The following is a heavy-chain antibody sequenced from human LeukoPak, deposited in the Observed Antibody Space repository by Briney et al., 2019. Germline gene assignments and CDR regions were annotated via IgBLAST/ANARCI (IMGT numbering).Heavy chain of an antibody. J-gene: IGHJ6*02. V-gene: IGHV3-7*01. D-gene: IGHD2-15*01. CDR2: IKQDGSEK. CDR1: GFTFSSYW. CDR3: ARDSGGYVRATYYYYYGMDV. Sequence: GGSLRLSCAASGFTFSSYWMSWVRQAPGKGLEWVANIKQDGSEKYYVDSVKGRFTISRDNAKNSLYLQMNSLRAEDTAVYYCARDSGGYVRATYYYYYGMDVWGQGTTVTVSS.